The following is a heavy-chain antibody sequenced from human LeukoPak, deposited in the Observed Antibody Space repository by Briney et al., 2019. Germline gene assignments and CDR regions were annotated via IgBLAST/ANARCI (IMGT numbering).Heavy chain of an antibody. CDR2: ISGSGGST. V-gene: IGHV3-23*01. D-gene: IGHD3-22*01. J-gene: IGHJ6*02. Sequence: GGSLRLSCAASGFTFSSYAMSWVRQAPGKGLEWVSAISGSGGSTYYADSVKGRFTISRDNSKNTLYLQMNSLRAEDTAVYYCAKDRDSSGYFYNYYYGMDVWGQGTTVTVSS. CDR3: AKDRDSSGYFYNYYYGMDV. CDR1: GFTFSSYA.